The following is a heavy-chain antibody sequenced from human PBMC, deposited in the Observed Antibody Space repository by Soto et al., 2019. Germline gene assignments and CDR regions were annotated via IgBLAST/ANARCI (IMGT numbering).Heavy chain of an antibody. V-gene: IGHV1-69*04. CDR3: ARDSHRGAFDI. CDR1: GGTFSIYT. CDR2: IIPIFGIA. J-gene: IGHJ3*02. Sequence: GASVKVSCKASGGTFSIYTISWVRQAPGQGLEWMGRIIPIFGIANYAQKFQGRVTIAADKSTSTAYMELSSLRSEDTAVYYCARDSHRGAFDIWGQGTMVTVSS.